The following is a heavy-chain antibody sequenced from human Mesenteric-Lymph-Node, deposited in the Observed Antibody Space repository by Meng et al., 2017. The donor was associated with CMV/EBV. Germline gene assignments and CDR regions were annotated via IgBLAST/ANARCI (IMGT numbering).Heavy chain of an antibody. J-gene: IGHJ6*02. V-gene: IGHV1-2*02. CDR2: INPNIADT. CDR1: GYTFNGYY. CDR3: ARGGYYYHYGMDV. Sequence: ASVKVSCKASGYTFNGYYIHWVRQAPGQGLEWMGWINPNIADTNYAQKFQDRVTMTRDKSISTAFMEVIRLGSDDTAVYYCARGGYYYHYGMDVWGQGTTVTVSS.